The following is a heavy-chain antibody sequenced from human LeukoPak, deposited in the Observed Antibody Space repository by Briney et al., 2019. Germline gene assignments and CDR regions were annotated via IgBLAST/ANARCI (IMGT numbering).Heavy chain of an antibody. CDR2: IYYSGGT. CDR1: GGSMSPFY. Sequence: SETLSLTCTVSGGSMSPFYWSWIRQSPGKGLEWIGSIYYSGGTNYNPSLKSRVTISVDTSKNQFSLELSSVSAADTAVYYCAVNSTKHTFDIWGQGTMVTVSS. CDR3: AVNSTKHTFDI. D-gene: IGHD1-1*01. J-gene: IGHJ3*02. V-gene: IGHV4-59*08.